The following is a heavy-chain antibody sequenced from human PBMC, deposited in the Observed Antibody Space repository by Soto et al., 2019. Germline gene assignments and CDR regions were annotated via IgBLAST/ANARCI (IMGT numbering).Heavy chain of an antibody. D-gene: IGHD3-16*01. J-gene: IGHJ4*02. CDR1: GFTFSDYF. CDR3: SRAFTSTQS. V-gene: IGHV3-11*01. Sequence: LRRNCAASGFTFSDYFMSCIRQAPGKGLEWLSYIGPSGSDTYYSDSVKDRFTISRDNARNSLYLQMNSLTDDDTAVYYCSRAFTSTQSWGPGSLV. CDR2: IGPSGSDT.